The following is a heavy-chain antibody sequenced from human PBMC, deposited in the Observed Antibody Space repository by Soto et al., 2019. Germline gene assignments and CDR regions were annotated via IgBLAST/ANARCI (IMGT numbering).Heavy chain of an antibody. Sequence: VGSLRLSCAASGFTFSSYGMHWVRQAPGKGLEWVAVISYDGSNKYYADSVKGRFTISRDNSKNTLYLQMNSLRAEDTAVYYCAKTYYYDSSGRGYYFDYWGQGTLVTVS. V-gene: IGHV3-30*18. CDR2: ISYDGSNK. D-gene: IGHD3-22*01. CDR1: GFTFSSYG. CDR3: AKTYYYDSSGRGYYFDY. J-gene: IGHJ4*02.